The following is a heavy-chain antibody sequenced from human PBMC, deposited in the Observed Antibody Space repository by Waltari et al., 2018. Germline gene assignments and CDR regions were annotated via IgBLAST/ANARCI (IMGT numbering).Heavy chain of an antibody. V-gene: IGHV3-23*01. D-gene: IGHD6-19*01. CDR2: ISGVGDRT. Sequence: EVQLLESGGGLFQPGGSLRVSCAASGFTFSGSSMSWVRQAPGKGLEWVSAISGVGDRTYYADSVKGRFTISRDNSKNTVNLQMNSLRAEDTAVYYCAKVASFHSSGWQYWGQGTLVTVSS. CDR3: AKVASFHSSGWQY. CDR1: GFTFSGSS. J-gene: IGHJ4*02.